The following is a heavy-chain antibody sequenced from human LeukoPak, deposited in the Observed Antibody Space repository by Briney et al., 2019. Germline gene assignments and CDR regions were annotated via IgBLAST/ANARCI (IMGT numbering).Heavy chain of an antibody. J-gene: IGHJ6*02. CDR3: ARDQGAVAYYYGMDV. D-gene: IGHD6-19*01. CDR1: GFTFSSYS. V-gene: IGHV3-21*01. Sequence: KTGGSLRLSCAASGFTFSSYSMNWVRQAPGKGLEWVSSISSSSSYIYYADSVKGRFTISRDNAKNSLYLQMNSLRAEDTTVYYCARDQGAVAYYYGMDVWGQGTTVTVSS. CDR2: ISSSSSYI.